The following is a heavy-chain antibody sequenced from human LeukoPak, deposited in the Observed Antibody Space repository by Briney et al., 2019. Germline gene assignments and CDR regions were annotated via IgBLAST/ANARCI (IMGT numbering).Heavy chain of an antibody. D-gene: IGHD3-22*01. CDR1: GFTFNSYR. CDR2: ISYSSTYI. Sequence: GGSLRLSRAASGFTFNSYRMNWVRQAPGKGLEWVSSISYSSTYIYYADSVKGRFTISRDNAKKSLYLQMNSLRAEDTAVYYCARDYYDTPYFEYWGQGTLVTVSS. CDR3: ARDYYDTPYFEY. V-gene: IGHV3-21*01. J-gene: IGHJ4*02.